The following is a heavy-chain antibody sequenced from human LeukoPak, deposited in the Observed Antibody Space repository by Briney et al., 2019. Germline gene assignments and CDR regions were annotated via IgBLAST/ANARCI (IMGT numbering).Heavy chain of an antibody. J-gene: IGHJ4*02. CDR3: ARELGRRITMIVVVIAYDY. V-gene: IGHV4-38-2*02. D-gene: IGHD3-22*01. Sequence: SETLSLTCTVSGGSISSYYWSWIRQPPGKGMEWIGSIYHSGSTYYNPSLKSRVTISVDTSKNQFSLKLSSVTAADTAVYYCARELGRRITMIVVVIAYDYWGQGTLVTVSS. CDR2: IYHSGST. CDR1: GGSISSYY.